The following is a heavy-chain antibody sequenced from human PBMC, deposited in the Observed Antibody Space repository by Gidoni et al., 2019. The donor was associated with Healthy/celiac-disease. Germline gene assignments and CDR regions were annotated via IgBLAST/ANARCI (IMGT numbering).Heavy chain of an antibody. CDR1: VYTFTGYY. D-gene: IGHD6-13*01. CDR3: AREVGYSSSWYDY. V-gene: IGHV1-2*06. Sequence: QVQLVQSGAEVKKPGASVKVSCKASVYTFTGYYMHWLRQAPGQGLEWMGRINPNSGGTNYAQKFQGRVTMTRDTSISTAYMELSRLRSDDTAVYYCAREVGYSSSWYDYWGQGTLVTVSS. J-gene: IGHJ4*02. CDR2: INPNSGGT.